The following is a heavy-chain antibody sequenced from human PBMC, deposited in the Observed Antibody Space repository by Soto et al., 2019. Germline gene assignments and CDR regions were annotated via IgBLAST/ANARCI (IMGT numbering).Heavy chain of an antibody. Sequence: PGGSLRLSCAASGFTFSSYGMHWVRQAPGKGLEWVSGISNSGGSTYYADSVKGRFTISRDNSKNTLYLQMNSLRVEDTAVYYCARTAAEDAFDAFDIWGQGTMVTVSS. CDR1: GFTFSSYG. CDR2: ISNSGGST. CDR3: ARTAAEDAFDAFDI. D-gene: IGHD6-13*01. J-gene: IGHJ3*02. V-gene: IGHV3-23*01.